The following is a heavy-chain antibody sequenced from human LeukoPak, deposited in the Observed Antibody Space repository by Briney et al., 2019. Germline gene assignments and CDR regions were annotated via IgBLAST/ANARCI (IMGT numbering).Heavy chain of an antibody. CDR3: ARRNVLTEGEAFDF. D-gene: IGHD3-9*01. Sequence: SQTLSLTCTVSGGSTSSYYWTWIRQPPEEGLEWIGYIYNSRSTNYNPYLISRVTISADASKNQFSLKLNSVTAADTAVYYCARRNVLTEGEAFDFWGQGTMASVSS. V-gene: IGHV4-59*08. J-gene: IGHJ3*01. CDR2: IYNSRST. CDR1: GGSTSSYY.